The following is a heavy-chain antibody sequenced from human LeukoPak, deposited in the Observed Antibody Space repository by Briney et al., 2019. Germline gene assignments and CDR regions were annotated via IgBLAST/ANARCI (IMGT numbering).Heavy chain of an antibody. CDR2: IYYGGST. CDR3: AREDYYDSSGYCIDY. D-gene: IGHD3-22*01. CDR1: DVSISSHY. V-gene: IGHV4-59*11. J-gene: IGHJ4*02. Sequence: SETLSLTCTVSDVSISSHYWSWIRQPQGKGLEWIGYIYYGGSTIYNPSLKSRVALSVDTSRNVFSLKLNSVTAADTAVYYCAREDYYDSSGYCIDYWGQGTLVTVSS.